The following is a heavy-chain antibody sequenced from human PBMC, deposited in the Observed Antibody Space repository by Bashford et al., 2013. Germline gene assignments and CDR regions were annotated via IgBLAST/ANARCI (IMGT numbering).Heavy chain of an antibody. CDR2: INHSGST. D-gene: IGHD3-10*01. J-gene: IGHJ4*03. CDR1: GGSFSGYY. CDR3: AESRHVRGVTDY. Sequence: SETLSLTCAVYGGSFSGYYWSWIRQPPGKGLEWIGEINHSGSTNYNPSLKSRVTISVDTSKNQFSLKLSSVTAADTAVYYCAESRHVRGVTDYWGPGNPWSPRLL. V-gene: IGHV4-34*01.